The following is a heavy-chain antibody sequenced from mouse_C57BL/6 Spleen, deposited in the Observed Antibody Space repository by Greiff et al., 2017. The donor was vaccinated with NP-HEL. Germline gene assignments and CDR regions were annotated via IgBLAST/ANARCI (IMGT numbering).Heavy chain of an antibody. CDR3: AREESRDGYCVGD. V-gene: IGHV1-55*01. D-gene: IGHD2-3*01. CDR1: GYTFTSYW. Sequence: QVQLQQPGAELVKPGASVKMSCKASGYTFTSYWITWVKQRPGQGLEWIGDIYPGSGSTNYNEKFKSKATLTVDTSSSTAYMQLSSLTSEDSAVYDGAREESRDGYCVGDWGQGTTLTVSS. CDR2: IYPGSGST. J-gene: IGHJ2*01.